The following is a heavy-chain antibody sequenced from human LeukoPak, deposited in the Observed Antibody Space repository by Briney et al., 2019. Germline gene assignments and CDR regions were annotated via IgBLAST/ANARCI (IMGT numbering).Heavy chain of an antibody. Sequence: GGSLRLSCAASGFTFSSYSMNWVRQAPGKGLEWVSYISSSSSTIYYADSVKGRFTISRDNAKNSLYLQMNSLRAEDTAVYYCARPPDYGDCVKDYWYFDLWGRGTLVTVSS. CDR2: ISSSSSTI. V-gene: IGHV3-48*01. CDR3: ARPPDYGDCVKDYWYFDL. J-gene: IGHJ2*01. CDR1: GFTFSSYS. D-gene: IGHD4-17*01.